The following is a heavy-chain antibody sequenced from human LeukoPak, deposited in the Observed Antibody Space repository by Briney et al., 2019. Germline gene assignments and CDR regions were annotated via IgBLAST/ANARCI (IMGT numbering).Heavy chain of an antibody. D-gene: IGHD3-16*02. CDR2: ISGSGGST. J-gene: IGHJ4*02. Sequence: GGSLRLSCAASGFTFSSYAMSWVRQAPGKGLEWVSAISGSGGSTYYADSVKGRFTISRDNSKNTLYLQMNSLRAEDTAVYYCAKYSPRLRLGELSFGPRDYWGQGTLVTVSS. V-gene: IGHV3-23*01. CDR1: GFTFSSYA. CDR3: AKYSPRLRLGELSFGPRDY.